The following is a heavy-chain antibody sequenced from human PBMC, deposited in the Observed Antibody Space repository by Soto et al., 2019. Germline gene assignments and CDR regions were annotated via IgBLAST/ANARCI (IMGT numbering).Heavy chain of an antibody. CDR3: ARGLGSGDY. J-gene: IGHJ4*02. Sequence: ASVKVSCKASGYTFISFYIHWVRQAPGQGLEWMGIINPSVGSTNYAQRFQGRVIVTRDTSTNTVYMELSSLSSEDTAVYYCARGLGSGDYWGQGTLVTVSS. CDR2: INPSVGST. D-gene: IGHD3-3*01. V-gene: IGHV1-46*03. CDR1: GYTFISFY.